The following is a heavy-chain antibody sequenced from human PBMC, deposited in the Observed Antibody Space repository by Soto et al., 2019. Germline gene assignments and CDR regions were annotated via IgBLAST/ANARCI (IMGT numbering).Heavy chain of an antibody. CDR2: ISAYNGNT. CDR3: ARKVGDSPVYHWFDP. D-gene: IGHD2-21*02. Sequence: QVQLVQSGAEVKKPGASVKVTCKASGYTFTSYGISWVRQAPGQRLEWMGWISAYNGNTNYAQKLQGRVTMTTDTATSTAYMELRSLRSDDKAVYYCARKVGDSPVYHWFDPWGQGTLVTVSS. V-gene: IGHV1-18*01. CDR1: GYTFTSYG. J-gene: IGHJ5*02.